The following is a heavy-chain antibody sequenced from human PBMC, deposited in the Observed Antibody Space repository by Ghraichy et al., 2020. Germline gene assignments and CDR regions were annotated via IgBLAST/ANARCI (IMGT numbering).Heavy chain of an antibody. V-gene: IGHV4-59*01. CDR1: GGSISSYY. J-gene: IGHJ6*04. D-gene: IGHD3-10*01. Sequence: SETLSLTCTVSGGSISSYYWSWIRQPPGKGLEWIGYIYYSGSTNYNPSLKSRVTISVDTSKNQFSLKLSSVTAADTAVYYCARSSSMVRGAPFYYYGMDGRGEGTTLTVDS. CDR3: ARSSSMVRGAPFYYYGMDG. CDR2: IYYSGST.